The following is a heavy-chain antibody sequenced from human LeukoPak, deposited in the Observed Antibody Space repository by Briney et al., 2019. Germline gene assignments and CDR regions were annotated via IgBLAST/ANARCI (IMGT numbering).Heavy chain of an antibody. CDR3: ARELGLGSPSIAARPFDY. D-gene: IGHD6-6*01. CDR1: GDSLSSNSAA. Sequence: SQTLSLTCAVSGDSLSSNSAAWNWIRQSPSRGLEWLGRTYYRSKWYNDYAVSVKSRITINPDTSKNQFSLQLNSVTPEDTAVYYCARELGLGSPSIAARPFDYWGQGTLVTVSS. J-gene: IGHJ4*02. CDR2: TYYRSKWYN. V-gene: IGHV6-1*01.